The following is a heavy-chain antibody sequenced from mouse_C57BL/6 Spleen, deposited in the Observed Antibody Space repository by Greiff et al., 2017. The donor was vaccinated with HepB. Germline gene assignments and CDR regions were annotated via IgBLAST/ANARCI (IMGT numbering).Heavy chain of an antibody. V-gene: IGHV3-6*01. CDR1: GYSITSGYY. CDR2: ISYDGSN. CDR3: AREYGMYAMDY. Sequence: EVHLVESGPGLVKPSQSLSLTCSVTGYSITSGYYWNWIRQFPGNKLEWMGYISYDGSNNYNPSLKNRISITRDTSKNQFFLKLNSVTTEDTATYYCAREYGMYAMDYWGQGTSVTVSS. J-gene: IGHJ4*01. D-gene: IGHD1-1*01.